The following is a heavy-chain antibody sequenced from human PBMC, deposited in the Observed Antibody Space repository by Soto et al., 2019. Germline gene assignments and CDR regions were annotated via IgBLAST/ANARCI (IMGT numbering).Heavy chain of an antibody. CDR1: GYTFTSYA. V-gene: IGHV1-3*01. D-gene: IGHD2-2*02. CDR3: ARDRGYQLLYRGDPSDYYGMDV. Sequence: QVQLVQSGAEVKKPEASVKVSCKASGYTFTSYAMHWVRQAPGLRLEWMGWINAGNGNTKYSQKFQGRVTITRDTSASTAYMELSSLRSEDTAVYYCARDRGYQLLYRGDPSDYYGMDVWGQGTTVTVSS. J-gene: IGHJ6*02. CDR2: INAGNGNT.